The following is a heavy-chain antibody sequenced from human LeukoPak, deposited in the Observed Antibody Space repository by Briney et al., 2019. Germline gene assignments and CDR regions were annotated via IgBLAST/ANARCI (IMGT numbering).Heavy chain of an antibody. CDR3: ARGRGFTVGDY. J-gene: IGHJ4*02. CDR1: GGSISSYY. Sequence: KSSETLSLTCTVSGGSISSYYWSWIRQPPGKGLEWIGYIYYSGSTNYNPSLKSRVTISVDTSKNQFSLKLSSVTAADTAVYYCARGRGFTVGDYWGQGTLVTVSS. V-gene: IGHV4-59*12. CDR2: IYYSGST. D-gene: IGHD4-11*01.